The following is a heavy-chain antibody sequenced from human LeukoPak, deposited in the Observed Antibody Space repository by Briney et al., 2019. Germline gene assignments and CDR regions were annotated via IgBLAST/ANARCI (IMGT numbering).Heavy chain of an antibody. CDR2: IYTSGST. Sequence: SETLSLTRTVSGGSISSYYGSWIRQPAGKGLEWIGRIYTSGSTNYNPSLKSRVTMSVDTSKNQFSLKLSSVTAADTAVYYCARARGGSGWYRGWFDPWGQGTLVTVSS. V-gene: IGHV4-4*07. CDR3: ARARGGSGWYRGWFDP. J-gene: IGHJ5*02. D-gene: IGHD6-19*01. CDR1: GGSISSYY.